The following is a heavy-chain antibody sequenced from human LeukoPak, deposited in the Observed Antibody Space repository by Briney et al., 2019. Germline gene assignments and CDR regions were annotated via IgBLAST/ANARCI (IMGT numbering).Heavy chain of an antibody. Sequence: ASVKVSCKASGYTFTSYGISWVRQAPGQGLEWMGWISAYNGSTNYAQKLQGRVTMTTDTSPSTAYMELRSLRSDDTPVYYCARDSWYSYGWVHDYWGQGTLVTVSS. D-gene: IGHD5-18*01. CDR2: ISAYNGST. CDR1: GYTFTSYG. CDR3: ARDSWYSYGWVHDY. V-gene: IGHV1-18*01. J-gene: IGHJ4*02.